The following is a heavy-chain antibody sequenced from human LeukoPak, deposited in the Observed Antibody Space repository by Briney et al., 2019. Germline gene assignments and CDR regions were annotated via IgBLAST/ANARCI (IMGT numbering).Heavy chain of an antibody. CDR3: ARGGYSGYVY. J-gene: IGHJ4*02. CDR1: GGSFSGYY. Sequence: SETLSLTCAVYGGSFSGYYWSWIRQPPGKGLEWIGEINHSGSTNYNPSLKSRVTISVDTSKNQFSLKLSSVTATDTAVYYCARGGYSGYVYWGQGTLVTVSS. CDR2: INHSGST. V-gene: IGHV4-34*01. D-gene: IGHD5-12*01.